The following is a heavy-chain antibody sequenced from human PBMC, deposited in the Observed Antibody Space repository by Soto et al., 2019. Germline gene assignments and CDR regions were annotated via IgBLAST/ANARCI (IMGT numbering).Heavy chain of an antibody. J-gene: IGHJ4*02. CDR2: INHSGST. CDR1: GGSFSGYY. D-gene: IGHD5-18*01. CDR3: ASSAWGKYSYGKYYFDY. V-gene: IGHV4-34*01. Sequence: SETLSLTCAVYGGSFSGYYWSWIRQPPGKGLEWIGEINHSGSTNYNPSLKSRVTISVDTSKNQFSLKLSSVTAADTAVYYCASSAWGKYSYGKYYFDYWGQGTLVTVSS.